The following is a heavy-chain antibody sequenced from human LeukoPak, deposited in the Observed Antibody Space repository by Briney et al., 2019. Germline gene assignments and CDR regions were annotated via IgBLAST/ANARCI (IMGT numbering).Heavy chain of an antibody. V-gene: IGHV3-48*04. J-gene: IGHJ6*03. CDR3: AREGYSSSSSRNYYYYFMDV. CDR2: ISSSSSTI. Sequence: GGSLSLSCAASGFTFSSYSMNWVRQAPGKGLEWGSYISSSSSTIDYADSVKGRFTISRDNAKNSLYLQMNSLRAEDTAVYYCAREGYSSSSSRNYYYYFMDVWGKGTTVTVSS. CDR1: GFTFSSYS. D-gene: IGHD6-6*01.